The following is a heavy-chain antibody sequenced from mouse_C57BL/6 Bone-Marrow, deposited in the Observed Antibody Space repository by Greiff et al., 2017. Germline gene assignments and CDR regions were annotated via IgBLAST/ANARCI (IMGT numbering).Heavy chain of an antibody. Sequence: EVMLVESGGGLVKPGGSLKLSCAASGFTFSDYGMHWVRQAPEKGLEWVAYISSGSSTIYYADTVKGRFTISRDNAKNTLFLQMTSLRSEDTAMXYWSRPLTVVATPPWFAYWGQGTLVTVSA. J-gene: IGHJ3*01. CDR3: SRPLTVVATPPWFAY. V-gene: IGHV5-17*01. CDR2: ISSGSSTI. D-gene: IGHD1-1*01. CDR1: GFTFSDYG.